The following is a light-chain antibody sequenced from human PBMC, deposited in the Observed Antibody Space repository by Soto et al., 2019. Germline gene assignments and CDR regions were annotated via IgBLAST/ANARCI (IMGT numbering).Light chain of an antibody. CDR3: GTWDNSLSAV. CDR2: DNG. V-gene: IGLV1-51*01. J-gene: IGLJ2*01. CDR1: SSNIGSNY. Sequence: QSVLTQPPSVFAAPGQKVTISCSGSSSNIGSNYVSWYQQLPGAAPKLLIYDNGKRPSGIPDRFSGSQSGTSATLGITGLQTGDEADYYCGTWDNSLSAVFGGGTQLTVL.